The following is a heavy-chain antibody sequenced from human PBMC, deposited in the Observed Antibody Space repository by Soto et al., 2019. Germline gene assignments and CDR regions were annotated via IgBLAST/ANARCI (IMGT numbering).Heavy chain of an antibody. Sequence: SVKVSCKASGGTFSSYAISWVRQAPGQGLEWMGGIIPIFGTANYAQKFQGRVTITADESTSTAYMELSSLRSEDTAVYYCARNEIFGVVSTLSYFDSWGQGTLVTVSS. D-gene: IGHD3-3*01. CDR2: IIPIFGTA. J-gene: IGHJ4*02. V-gene: IGHV1-69*13. CDR3: ARNEIFGVVSTLSYFDS. CDR1: GGTFSSYA.